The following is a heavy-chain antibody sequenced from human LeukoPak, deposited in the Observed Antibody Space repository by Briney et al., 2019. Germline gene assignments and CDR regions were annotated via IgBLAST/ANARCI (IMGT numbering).Heavy chain of an antibody. D-gene: IGHD3-22*01. Sequence: SQTLSLTCTVSGGSISSGGYYWSWIRQHPGKGLEWIGYIYYSGSTYYNPSLKSRVTISVDTSKNQFSLKLSSVTAADTAVYYCARGMYYDSSGCGPYYYYYGMDVWGQGTTVTVSS. CDR1: GGSISSGGYY. V-gene: IGHV4-31*03. J-gene: IGHJ6*02. CDR3: ARGMYYDSSGCGPYYYYYGMDV. CDR2: IYYSGST.